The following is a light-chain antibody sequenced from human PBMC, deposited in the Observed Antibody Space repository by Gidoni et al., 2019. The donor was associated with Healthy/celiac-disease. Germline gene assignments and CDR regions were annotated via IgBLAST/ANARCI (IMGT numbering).Light chain of an antibody. CDR2: DAS. J-gene: IGKJ2*03. CDR1: QDISNY. CDR3: QQYDNHPPYS. V-gene: IGKV1-33*01. Sequence: DIQMTQSPPSLSASVGDRVTITCQASQDISNYLNWYQQKPGKAPELLIYDASNLETGGPSRFSGSGSGTDFTFTISSLQPEDIATYYCQQYDNHPPYSFGQGTKLEIK.